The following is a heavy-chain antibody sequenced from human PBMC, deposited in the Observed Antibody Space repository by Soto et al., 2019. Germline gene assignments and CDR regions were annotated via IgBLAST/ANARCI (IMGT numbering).Heavy chain of an antibody. V-gene: IGHV3-30-3*01. CDR3: AREEYSTHYFDF. D-gene: IGHD5-18*01. CDR1: GFAFSNSP. CDR2: MSYDGNRQ. Sequence: QVQLVESGGGVVQPGGYLRLSCVASGFAFSNSPIHWVRQAPGKGLEWVSVMSYDGNRQYYADSVKGRFTISRDSSKNTLYLQMNSVRVEDTAMYYCAREEYSTHYFDFWGQGTLVIVSS. J-gene: IGHJ4*02.